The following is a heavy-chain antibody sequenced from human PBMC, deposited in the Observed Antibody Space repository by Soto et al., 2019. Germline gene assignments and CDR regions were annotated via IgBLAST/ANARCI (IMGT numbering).Heavy chain of an antibody. Sequence: ASVKVSCKASGYTFTSYGISWVRQAPGQGLEWMGWISAYNGNTNYAQKLQGRVTMTTDTSTSTAYMELRSLRSDDTAVYYCARERDYYDSSGYYYWGQGTLVTVSS. D-gene: IGHD3-22*01. CDR2: ISAYNGNT. CDR1: GYTFTSYG. J-gene: IGHJ4*02. CDR3: ARERDYYDSSGYYY. V-gene: IGHV1-18*01.